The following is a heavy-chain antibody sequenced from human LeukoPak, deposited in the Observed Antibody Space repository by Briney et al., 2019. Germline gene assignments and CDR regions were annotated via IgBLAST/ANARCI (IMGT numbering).Heavy chain of an antibody. V-gene: IGHV4-59*08. J-gene: IGHJ2*01. CDR2: IYYSGST. CDR1: GGSISNYY. Sequence: SETLSLTCTVSGGSISNYYWSWIRQPPGKGLEWIGYIYYSGSTNYNPSLKNRVTISVDTSKNRFSLKLSSVTAADTAVYYCAKGSSTYSITSYWYFDLWGRGTLVTVSS. CDR3: AKGSSTYSITSYWYFDL. D-gene: IGHD6-13*01.